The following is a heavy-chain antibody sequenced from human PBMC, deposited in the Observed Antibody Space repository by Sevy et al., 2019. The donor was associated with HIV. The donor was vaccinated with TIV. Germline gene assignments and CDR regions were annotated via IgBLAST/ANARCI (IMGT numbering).Heavy chain of an antibody. V-gene: IGHV3-74*01. CDR2: ISADGSRT. CDR3: ARDFEENG. J-gene: IGHJ4*02. D-gene: IGHD2-8*01. CDR1: GFTVNSNY. Sequence: GGSLRLSCAASGFTVNSNYMTWVRQAPGKGLVWVSGISADGSRTVYEDSVKGRFTISRDNAKNTLYLQMNSLRAEDTAVYYCARDFEENGWGQGTLVTVSS.